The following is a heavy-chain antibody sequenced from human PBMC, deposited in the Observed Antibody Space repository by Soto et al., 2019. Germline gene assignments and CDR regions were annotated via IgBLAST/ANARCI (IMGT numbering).Heavy chain of an antibody. CDR3: AKDFSSTWSLDY. V-gene: IGHV3-30*18. Sequence: QVQLVESGGVVVQPGRSLRLSCAASGFTFSSYGMHWVRQAPGKGLEWVADISYYESHKHYADSVKGRFTISRDNYKNTLDLQMNSLRAEDTAVYYCAKDFSSTWSLDYWGQGNLVTVSS. CDR2: ISYYESHK. J-gene: IGHJ4*02. D-gene: IGHD6-13*01. CDR1: GFTFSSYG.